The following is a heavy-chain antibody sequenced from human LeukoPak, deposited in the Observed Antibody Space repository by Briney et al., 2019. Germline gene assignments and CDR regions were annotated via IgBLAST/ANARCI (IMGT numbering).Heavy chain of an antibody. CDR3: ARSGYNRFDY. CDR2: IYHSGST. V-gene: IGHV4-4*02. Sequence: SETLSLTCAVSGGSISSSNWWSWVRQPPGKGLEWIGEIYHSGSTYYNPSLKSRVTISVDTSKNQFSLKLSSVTAADTAVYYCARSGYNRFDYWGQGTRVTVSS. J-gene: IGHJ4*02. CDR1: GGSISSSNW. D-gene: IGHD5-24*01.